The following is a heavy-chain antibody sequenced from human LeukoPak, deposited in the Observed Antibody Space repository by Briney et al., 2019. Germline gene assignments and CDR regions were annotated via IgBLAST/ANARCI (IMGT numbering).Heavy chain of an antibody. Sequence: QPGGSLRLSCAASGFTFSSEWTHWVCQAPGRGLVWISHIDGNGRTTNYGDSVRGRFTVSRDNAKNTLYLQMNSLRAEGTAVYYCARDVPRTSGPWGQGTLVTVSS. CDR2: IDGNGRTT. D-gene: IGHD3-10*01. V-gene: IGHV3-74*01. J-gene: IGHJ5*02. CDR1: GFTFSSEW. CDR3: ARDVPRTSGP.